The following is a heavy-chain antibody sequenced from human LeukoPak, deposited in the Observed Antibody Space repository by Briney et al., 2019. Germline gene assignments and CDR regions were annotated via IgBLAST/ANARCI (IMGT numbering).Heavy chain of an antibody. V-gene: IGHV3-23*01. J-gene: IGHJ4*02. D-gene: IGHD3-9*01. CDR2: ISGNGGST. CDR1: GFTFSSYA. CDR3: ARYDISTYERRAFDY. Sequence: GGSLRLSCAASGFTFSSYAMSWVRQAPGKGLEWVSAISGNGGSTYYADSVKGRFTISRDNSKNTLYLQMNSLRAEDTAVYYCARYDISTYERRAFDYWGQGTLVAVSS.